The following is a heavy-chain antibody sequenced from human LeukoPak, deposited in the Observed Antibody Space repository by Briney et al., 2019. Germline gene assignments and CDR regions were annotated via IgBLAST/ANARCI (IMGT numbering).Heavy chain of an antibody. D-gene: IGHD6-13*01. Sequence: PGGSLRLSRAASGFTFSSYWMTWVRQAPGKGLEWVANIKQDGSEKYYVDSVKGRFTISRDNAKNSLSLQMNSLRAEDTALYLCARGRYSSTWANFDYWGQGTLVTVSS. V-gene: IGHV3-7*03. CDR3: ARGRYSSTWANFDY. CDR1: GFTFSSYW. J-gene: IGHJ4*02. CDR2: IKQDGSEK.